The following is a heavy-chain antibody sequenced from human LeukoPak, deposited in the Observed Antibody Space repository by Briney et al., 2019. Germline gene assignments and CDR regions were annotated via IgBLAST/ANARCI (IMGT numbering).Heavy chain of an antibody. D-gene: IGHD4-17*01. CDR1: GGSISSGSYY. V-gene: IGHV4-61*02. Sequence: SQTLSLTCTVPGGSISSGSYYWSWIRQPAGKGLEWIGRIYTSGSTNYNPSLKSRVTISVDTSKNQFSLKLSSVTAADTAVYYCARAPKYGDYVYWGQGTLVTVSS. J-gene: IGHJ4*02. CDR2: IYTSGST. CDR3: ARAPKYGDYVY.